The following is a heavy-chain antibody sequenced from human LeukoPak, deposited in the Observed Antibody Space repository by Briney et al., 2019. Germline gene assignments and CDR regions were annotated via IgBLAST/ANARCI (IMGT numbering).Heavy chain of an antibody. CDR3: ARDYYDSSGYYFLGDAFDI. J-gene: IGHJ3*02. D-gene: IGHD3-22*01. CDR2: ISSSGSTI. CDR1: GFTFSDYY. V-gene: IGHV3-11*04. Sequence: PGGSLRLSCAASGFTFSDYYMSWIRQAPGKGLEWVSYISSSGSTIYYADSAKGRFTISRDNAKNSLYLQMNSLRAEDTAVYYCARDYYDSSGYYFLGDAFDIWGQGTMVTVSS.